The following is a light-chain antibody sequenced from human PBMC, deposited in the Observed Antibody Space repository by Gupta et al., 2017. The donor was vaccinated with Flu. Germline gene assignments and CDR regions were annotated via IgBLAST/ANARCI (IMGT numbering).Light chain of an antibody. CDR2: GNS. J-gene: IGLJ2*01. CDR3: QSYDSSLSAQVV. V-gene: IGLV1-40*01. CDR1: SSNIGAGYD. Sequence: SVLTQPPSVSGAPGQRVTIPCTGSSSNIGAGYDVHWYQQLPGTAPKLLIYGNSNRPSGVPDRFSGSKSGTSASLAITGLQAEDEADYYCQSYDSSLSAQVVFGGGTKLTVL.